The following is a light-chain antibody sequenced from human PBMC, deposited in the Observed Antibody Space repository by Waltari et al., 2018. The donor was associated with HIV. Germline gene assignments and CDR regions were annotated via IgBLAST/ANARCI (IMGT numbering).Light chain of an antibody. CDR3: QSYDSSNVV. Sequence: NFMLTPPHSVSASPGKTVTIPCTRSSGSIATHYVQWYQQRPGSSPLPVIHADDQRPSGIRDRFSASCDSSSNSATLTISGLKAEDEADYYCQSYDSSNVVFGGGTQLTVL. CDR1: SGSIATHY. V-gene: IGLV6-57*01. CDR2: ADD. J-gene: IGLJ7*01.